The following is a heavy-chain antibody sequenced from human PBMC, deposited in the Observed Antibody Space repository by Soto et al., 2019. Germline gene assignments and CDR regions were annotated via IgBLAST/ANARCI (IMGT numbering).Heavy chain of an antibody. CDR3: ASRRYYDSRGFYFYYYFDF. V-gene: IGHV3-23*01. CDR1: GFTFSNYA. J-gene: IGHJ4*02. Sequence: EVQLLESGGGLVEPGGSLRLSCAASGFTFSNYAMSWVRQAPGKGLELVSGISDSGGSTCYADSVKGRFTISRDNSKNTVILQLNRLRADDTATYYCASRRYYDSRGFYFYYYFDFWGQGTLVTVSP. CDR2: ISDSGGST. D-gene: IGHD3-22*01.